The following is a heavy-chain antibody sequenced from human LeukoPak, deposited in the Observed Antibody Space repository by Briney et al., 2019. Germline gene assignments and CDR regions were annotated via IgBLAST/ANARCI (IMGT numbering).Heavy chain of an antibody. J-gene: IGHJ4*02. Sequence: PSETLSLTCTVSGGSISSYYWSWIRQPPGKGLEWIGYVYYSGSTNYNPSLKSRVTISVDTSKNQFSLKLSSVTAADTAVYYCARSKYSSSFPNDYFDYWGQGTLVTVSS. CDR3: ARSKYSSSFPNDYFDY. D-gene: IGHD6-13*01. CDR2: VYYSGST. V-gene: IGHV4-59*01. CDR1: GGSISSYY.